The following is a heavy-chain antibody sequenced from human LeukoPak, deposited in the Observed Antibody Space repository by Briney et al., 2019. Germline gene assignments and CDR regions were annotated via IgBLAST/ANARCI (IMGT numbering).Heavy chain of an antibody. J-gene: IGHJ6*03. CDR2: ISYDGSNK. D-gene: IGHD6-6*01. Sequence: GGSLRLSCAASGFTFSSYGMHWVRQAPGKGLEWVAVISYDGSNKYYADSVKGRFTISRDNSKNTLYLQMNSPRAEDTAVYYCANDGSRSDGYYYYYYMDVWGKGTTVTVSS. CDR1: GFTFSSYG. V-gene: IGHV3-30*18. CDR3: ANDGSRSDGYYYYYYMDV.